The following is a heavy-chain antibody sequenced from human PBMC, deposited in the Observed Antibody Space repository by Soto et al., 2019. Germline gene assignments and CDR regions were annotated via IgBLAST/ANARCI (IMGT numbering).Heavy chain of an antibody. J-gene: IGHJ6*02. D-gene: IGHD5-18*01. CDR1: GYTFTSYG. Sequence: GASVKVSCKASGYTFTSYGISWVRQAPGQGLEWMGWISAYNGNTNYAQKLQGRVTMTTDTSTSTAYMELRSLRSDDTAVYYCARDPPLAVDTAMVGYYYGMDVWGQGTTVTV. CDR3: ARDPPLAVDTAMVGYYYGMDV. V-gene: IGHV1-18*01. CDR2: ISAYNGNT.